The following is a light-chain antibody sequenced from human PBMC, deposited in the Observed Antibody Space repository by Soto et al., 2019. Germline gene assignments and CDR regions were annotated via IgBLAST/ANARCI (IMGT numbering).Light chain of an antibody. CDR1: QNIRRY. CDR2: AAS. V-gene: IGKV1-39*01. CDR3: RKSYSTPYT. J-gene: IGKJ2*01. Sequence: DIQMTQSPSSLSASVGDRVTITCRASQNIRRYLNWYQQKPGKAPELLISAASSLQSGVPSRFSGSGSGTAFTVTINSLQPDDYATSYCRKSYSTPYTFGQRTTLETK.